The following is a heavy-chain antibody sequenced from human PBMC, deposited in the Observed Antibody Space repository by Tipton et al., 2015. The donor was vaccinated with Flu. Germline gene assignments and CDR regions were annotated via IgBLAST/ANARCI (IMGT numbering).Heavy chain of an antibody. CDR2: IIPISGIT. D-gene: IGHD3-9*01. CDR1: GGTFRGYS. V-gene: IGHV1-69*18. CDR3: TRHETYNDSLAGPFDY. J-gene: IGHJ4*02. Sequence: QLVQSGAEVKKPGSSVKVSCKASGGTFRGYSISWVRQAPGQGLEWMGRIIPISGITTYAQNFQGRVAITADESTGTAYMELSSLRSDDSAVFYCTRHETYNDSLAGPFDYWGQGILVTVSS.